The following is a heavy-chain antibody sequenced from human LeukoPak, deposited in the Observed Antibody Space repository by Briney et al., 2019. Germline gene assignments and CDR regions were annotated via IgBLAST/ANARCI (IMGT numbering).Heavy chain of an antibody. D-gene: IGHD3-22*01. CDR1: GFTFSSYG. CDR3: AKDSTEDYYDSSRRRLALDI. Sequence: GGSLRLSCAASGFTFSSYGMHWVRQTPGKGLEWVAVISYDGSNKYYADSVKGRFTISRDNSKNTLYLQMNSLRAEDTAVYYCAKDSTEDYYDSSRRRLALDIWGQGTMVTVSS. V-gene: IGHV3-30*18. CDR2: ISYDGSNK. J-gene: IGHJ3*02.